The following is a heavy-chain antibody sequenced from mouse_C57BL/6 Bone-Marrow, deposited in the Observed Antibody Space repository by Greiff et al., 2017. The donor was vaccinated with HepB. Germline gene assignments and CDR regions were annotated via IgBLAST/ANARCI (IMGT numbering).Heavy chain of an antibody. CDR2: IDPENGDT. J-gene: IGHJ4*01. Sequence: VQLQQSGAELVRPGASVKLSCTASGFNIKDDYMHWVKQRPEQGLEWIGWIDPENGDTEYASKFQGKATITADTSSNTAYLQLSSLTSEDTAVYYCTYSFLITTGLYAMDYWGQGTSVTVSS. CDR3: TYSFLITTGLYAMDY. D-gene: IGHD1-1*01. CDR1: GFNIKDDY. V-gene: IGHV14-4*01.